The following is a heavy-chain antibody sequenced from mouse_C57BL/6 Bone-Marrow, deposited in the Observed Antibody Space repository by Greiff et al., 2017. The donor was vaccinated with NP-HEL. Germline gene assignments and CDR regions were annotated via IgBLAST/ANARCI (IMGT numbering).Heavy chain of an antibody. CDR3: ARTTIRWYFDY. V-gene: IGHV5-15*01. CDR2: ISNLAYSI. Sequence: EVHLVESGGGLVQPGGSLKLSCAASGFTFSDYGMAWVRQAPRTGPEWVAFISNLAYSISYADTVTGRFTISRENAKNTLYLERSSLRSEDTAMYYCARTTIRWYFDYWGQGTTLTVSS. D-gene: IGHD2-12*01. CDR1: GFTFSDYG. J-gene: IGHJ2*01.